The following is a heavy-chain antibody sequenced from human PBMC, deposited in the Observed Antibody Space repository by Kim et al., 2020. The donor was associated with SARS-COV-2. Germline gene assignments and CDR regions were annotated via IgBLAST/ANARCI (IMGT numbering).Heavy chain of an antibody. J-gene: IGHJ4*02. CDR3: ATVYKEEDSGSYYRHFHH. CDR2: IKQDGRDK. D-gene: IGHD3-10*01. Sequence: GGSLRLSCAASGFTFTDYWMTWVRQAPGKGLEWVANIKQDGRDKYYVDSVKGRFTISRDNANNLLFLQMNSLRDEDTAVYYCATVYKEEDSGSYYRHFHHWGQGTLVTVSS. CDR1: GFTFTDYW. V-gene: IGHV3-7*03.